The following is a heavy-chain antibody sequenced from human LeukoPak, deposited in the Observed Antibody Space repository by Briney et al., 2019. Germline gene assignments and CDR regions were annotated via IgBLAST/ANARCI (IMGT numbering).Heavy chain of an antibody. J-gene: IGHJ4*02. CDR1: GVSFRSYI. V-gene: IGHV3-21*01. D-gene: IGHD2-2*01. CDR2: IIDASSYI. CDR3: ATSTWGIVVVPAATHAGIDY. Sequence: GGCLRLSCVAPGVSFRSYIINWVRPTPRGGRGWVSSIIDASSYIYYADSVKGRFTISRDNAKNSLYLQMNSLRAEDTAVYYCATSTWGIVVVPAATHAGIDYWGQGTLVTVSS.